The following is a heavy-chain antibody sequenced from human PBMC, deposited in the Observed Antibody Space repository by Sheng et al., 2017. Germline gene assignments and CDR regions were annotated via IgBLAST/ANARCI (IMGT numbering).Heavy chain of an antibody. CDR1: GGSVSSGSYY. Sequence: QVQLQESGPGLVKPSETLSLTCTVSGGSVSSGSYYWSWIRQPPGKGLEWIGYIYYSGSTNYNPSLKSRVTISVDTSKNQFSLKLSSVTAADTAVYYCARVDDYGDYGSFDYWGQGTLVTVSS. J-gene: IGHJ4*02. CDR2: IYYSGST. V-gene: IGHV4-61*01. D-gene: IGHD4-17*01. CDR3: ARVDDYGDYGSFDY.